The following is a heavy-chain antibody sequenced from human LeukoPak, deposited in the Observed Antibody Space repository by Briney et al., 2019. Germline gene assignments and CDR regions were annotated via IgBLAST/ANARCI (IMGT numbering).Heavy chain of an antibody. D-gene: IGHD5-12*01. J-gene: IGHJ3*02. Sequence: GGFLRLSCAASGFTFRSYCMHWVRQAPGKGLVWVSRINSDGSSTSYADSVKGRFTISRDNAKNTLYLQMNSLRAEDTAVYYCARADVDIVATIASDAFDIWGQGTMVTVSS. CDR2: INSDGSST. CDR1: GFTFRSYC. V-gene: IGHV3-74*01. CDR3: ARADVDIVATIASDAFDI.